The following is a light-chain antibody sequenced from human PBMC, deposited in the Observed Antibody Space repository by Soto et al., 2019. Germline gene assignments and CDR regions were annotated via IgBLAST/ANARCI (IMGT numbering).Light chain of an antibody. CDR2: DAS. CDR3: QQRSNWLT. CDR1: QSVSSY. Sequence: EIGMTQSPATLSVSAGERATLSCRARQSVSSYLAWYQQKPGQAPRLLIYDASNRATGIPARFSGSGSGTDFTLTISSLEPEDFAVYYCQQRSNWLTFGQGTRLEIK. V-gene: IGKV3-11*01. J-gene: IGKJ5*01.